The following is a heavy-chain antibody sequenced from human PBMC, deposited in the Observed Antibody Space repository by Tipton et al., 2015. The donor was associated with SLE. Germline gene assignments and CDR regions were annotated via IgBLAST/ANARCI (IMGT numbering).Heavy chain of an antibody. V-gene: IGHV3-43*01. D-gene: IGHD6-13*01. CDR3: AKDIGSSWTGYFDY. J-gene: IGHJ4*02. CDR1: GFTFDDYA. CDR2: ISWDGGST. Sequence: SLRLSCAASGFTFDDYAMHWVRQAPGKGLEWVSLISWDGGSTYYADSVKGRFTISRDNSKNSLYLQMNSLRTEDTALYYCAKDIGSSWTGYFDYWGQGTLVTVSS.